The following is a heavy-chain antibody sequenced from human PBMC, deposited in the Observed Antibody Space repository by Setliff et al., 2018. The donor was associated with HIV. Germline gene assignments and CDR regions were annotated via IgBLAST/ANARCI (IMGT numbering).Heavy chain of an antibody. CDR3: VTSAENTAVTYFDN. Sequence: PGGSLRLSCGVSGFTFTSYAMTWVRQAPGKGLEWVSGISASGASAQYADSVKGRFVVSRDNAKNSLYLQMSGLRDDDTAIYYCVTSAENTAVTYFDNWGQGTLVTVSS. CDR2: ISASGASA. V-gene: IGHV3-23*01. D-gene: IGHD4-17*01. CDR1: GFTFTSYA. J-gene: IGHJ4*02.